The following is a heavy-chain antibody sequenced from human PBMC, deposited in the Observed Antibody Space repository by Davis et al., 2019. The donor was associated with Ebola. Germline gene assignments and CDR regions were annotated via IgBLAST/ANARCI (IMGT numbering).Heavy chain of an antibody. V-gene: IGHV1-18*01. CDR3: ARAQFPTTSDH. J-gene: IGHJ4*02. Sequence: AASVKVSCKVSEFTLTELSIHWVRQAPGQGLEWMGWISAYNGNTNYAQKLQGRVTMTTDTSTSTAYMELRSLRSDDTAVYYCARAQFPTTSDHWGQGTLVTVSS. D-gene: IGHD1-1*01. CDR1: EFTLTELS. CDR2: ISAYNGNT.